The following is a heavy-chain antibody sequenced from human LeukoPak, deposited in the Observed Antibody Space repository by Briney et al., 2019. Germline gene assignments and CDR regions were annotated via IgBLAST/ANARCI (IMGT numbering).Heavy chain of an antibody. Sequence: PGRSLRLSCAASGFTFSSYGMHWVRQAPGKGLEWVAVISYDGSNKYYADSVKGRFTISRGNSKNTLYLQMNSLRAEDTAVYYYAKDLMVTHYYYGMDVWGQGTTVTVSS. D-gene: IGHD2-8*01. CDR3: AKDLMVTHYYYGMDV. V-gene: IGHV3-30*18. CDR1: GFTFSSYG. J-gene: IGHJ6*02. CDR2: ISYDGSNK.